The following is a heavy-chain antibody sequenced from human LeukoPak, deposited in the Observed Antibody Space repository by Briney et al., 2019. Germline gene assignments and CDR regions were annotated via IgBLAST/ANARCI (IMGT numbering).Heavy chain of an antibody. CDR3: AREGGSYPFDY. CDR2: ISSSGSTT. J-gene: IGHJ4*02. Sequence: GGSLRLSCAASGFTFSSYEMNWVRQAPGKGLEWVSYISSSGSTTYYADSVKGRFTISRDNAKNSLYLQMNSLRAEDTAVYYCAREGGSYPFDYWGQGTLVTVSS. CDR1: GFTFSSYE. V-gene: IGHV3-48*03. D-gene: IGHD1-26*01.